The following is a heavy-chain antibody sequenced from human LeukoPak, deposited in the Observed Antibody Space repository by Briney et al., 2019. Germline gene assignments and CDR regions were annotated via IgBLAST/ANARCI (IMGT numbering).Heavy chain of an antibody. CDR1: GGSISSSSYY. CDR2: IYYSGST. V-gene: IGHV4-39*07. CDR3: ARITGGIQDY. J-gene: IGHJ4*02. Sequence: KTSETLSLTCTVSGGSISSSSYYWGWIRQPPGKGLEWIGSIYYSGSTYYNPSLKSRVTISVDTSKNQFSLKLSSVTAADTAVYYCARITGGIQDYWGQGTLVTVSS. D-gene: IGHD1-20*01.